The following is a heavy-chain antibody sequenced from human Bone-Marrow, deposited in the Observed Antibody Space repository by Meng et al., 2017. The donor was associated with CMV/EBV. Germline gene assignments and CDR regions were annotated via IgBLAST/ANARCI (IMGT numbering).Heavy chain of an antibody. Sequence: SETLSLTCSVSGDSITSDHYHWGWIRQPPGKGLEWIGNIHYRGTTYYNPSLKSRVTISVDTSKNQFSLKLSSVTAADTAVYYCAREPLIGDIVVVPAALGSWFDPWGQGTLVTVSS. D-gene: IGHD2-2*01. CDR3: AREPLIGDIVVVPAALGSWFDP. J-gene: IGHJ5*02. CDR1: GDSITSDHYH. V-gene: IGHV4-39*07. CDR2: IHYRGTT.